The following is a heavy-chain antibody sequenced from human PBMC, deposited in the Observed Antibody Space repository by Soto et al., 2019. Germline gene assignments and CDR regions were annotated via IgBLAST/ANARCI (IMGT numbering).Heavy chain of an antibody. V-gene: IGHV1-3*04. CDR2: IDTDNGNT. CDR3: AREFPKPYDILTGSL. Sequence: QVQLVQSGAEVKKPGASVKVSCKASRYTFTAYAMHWVHQAPGQRLEWMGWIDTDNGNTKYSQKFQGRVTITRDTSASTAYMELSSLRSEDTAIYYCAREFPKPYDILTGSLWGQGTMVTVSS. CDR1: RYTFTAYA. J-gene: IGHJ3*01. D-gene: IGHD3-9*01.